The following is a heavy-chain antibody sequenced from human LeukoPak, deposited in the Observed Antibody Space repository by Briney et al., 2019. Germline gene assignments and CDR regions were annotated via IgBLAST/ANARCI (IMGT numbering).Heavy chain of an antibody. D-gene: IGHD3-22*01. CDR1: GFTFGDYA. V-gene: IGHV3-49*04. CDR3: TRGRSYYYDSSGFDY. J-gene: IGHJ4*02. Sequence: PGGTLSLSCTASGFTFGDYAMRWVRQAPGQGQEWEGFIRSKAYGGTTEYAASVKGRFTISRDDSKSIAYLQMNSLKTEDTAVYYCTRGRSYYYDSSGFDYWGQGTLVTVSS. CDR2: IRSKAYGGTT.